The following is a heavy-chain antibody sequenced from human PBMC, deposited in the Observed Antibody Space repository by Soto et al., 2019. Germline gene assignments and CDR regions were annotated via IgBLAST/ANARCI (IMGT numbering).Heavy chain of an antibody. CDR2: IYHSGST. V-gene: IGHV4-30-2*01. Sequence: QLQLQESGSGLVKPSQTLSLTCAVSGGSISSGGYSWSWIRQPPGKGLEWIGYIYHSGSTSYNPSLKSRVTISVDRSKNQFSLKLSSVTAADTAVYYCARVDLLPEYGDYGIIDPWGQGTLVTVSS. CDR3: ARVDLLPEYGDYGIIDP. J-gene: IGHJ5*02. D-gene: IGHD4-17*01. CDR1: GGSISSGGYS.